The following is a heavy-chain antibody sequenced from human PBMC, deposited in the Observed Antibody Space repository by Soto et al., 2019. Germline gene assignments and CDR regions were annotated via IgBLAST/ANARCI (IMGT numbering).Heavy chain of an antibody. D-gene: IGHD6-19*01. V-gene: IGHV4-34*01. Sequence: SETLSLTCAVYGGSFSGYYWSWIRQPPGKGLEWIGEINHSGSTNYNPSLKSRVTISVDTSKNQFSLKLSSVTAADTAVYYCARRLLLGYSSVRPFRNYYMDVWGKGTTVTVSS. J-gene: IGHJ6*03. CDR3: ARRLLLGYSSVRPFRNYYMDV. CDR2: INHSGST. CDR1: GGSFSGYY.